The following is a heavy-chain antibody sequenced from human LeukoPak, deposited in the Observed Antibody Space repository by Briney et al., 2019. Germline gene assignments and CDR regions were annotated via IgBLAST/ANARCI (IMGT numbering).Heavy chain of an antibody. CDR3: ARLQLRYFGIGGALDI. J-gene: IGHJ3*02. D-gene: IGHD3-9*01. CDR2: IYPGDSDT. Sequence: GESLKISCKGSGYSFTSFWIGWVRQMPGKGLEWMGIIYPGDSDTRYSPSFQGQVTISADKSISTAYLQWSSLKASDTAMYYCARLQLRYFGIGGALDIWGQGTMVTVSS. CDR1: GYSFTSFW. V-gene: IGHV5-51*01.